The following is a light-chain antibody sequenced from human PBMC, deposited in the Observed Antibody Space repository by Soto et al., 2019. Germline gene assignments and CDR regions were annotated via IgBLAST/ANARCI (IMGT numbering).Light chain of an antibody. CDR2: DVS. Sequence: QSALTQPASVSGSPGQSITISCTGTYSDIGTYNRVSWYQQSPAKAPKLMIYDVSKRPSGVPDRFSGSKSGNTASLTISGLQTEDEADYYCCSYAGTYSYVFGTGTKLTVL. V-gene: IGLV2-11*01. CDR1: YSDIGTYNR. CDR3: CSYAGTYSYV. J-gene: IGLJ1*01.